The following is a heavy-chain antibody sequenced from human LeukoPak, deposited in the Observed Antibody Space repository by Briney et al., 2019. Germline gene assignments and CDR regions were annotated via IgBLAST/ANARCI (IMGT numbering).Heavy chain of an antibody. V-gene: IGHV3-23*01. CDR1: GFTFNNYA. J-gene: IGHJ4*02. D-gene: IGHD6-25*01. CDR3: AKDPKREYFFDY. CDR2: ISGSGDTT. Sequence: GGSLRLSCAASGFTFNNYAMSWVRQAPGKGLEWVSAISGSGDTTYYAYSVKGRFTISRDNSKNSLYLQMNSLRSEDTALNYCAKDPKREYFFDYWGQGTLVTVSS.